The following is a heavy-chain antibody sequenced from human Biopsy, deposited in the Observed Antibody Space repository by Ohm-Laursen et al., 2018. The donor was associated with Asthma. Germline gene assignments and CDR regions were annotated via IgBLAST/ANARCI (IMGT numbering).Heavy chain of an antibody. Sequence: ASVKVSCKVSGYTFRSYGVSWVRQAPGQGLEWMGWISPFTGDTHFGQKFQGRVTMTTDTSTDTAYMELGSLRSDDTAVYYCARHPYNFGGFDYWGQGSLVLVSS. D-gene: IGHD5-24*01. V-gene: IGHV1-18*04. CDR3: ARHPYNFGGFDY. CDR1: GYTFRSYG. J-gene: IGHJ4*02. CDR2: ISPFTGDT.